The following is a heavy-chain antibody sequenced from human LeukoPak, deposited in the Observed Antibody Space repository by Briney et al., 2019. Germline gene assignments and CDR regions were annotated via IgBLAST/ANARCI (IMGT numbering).Heavy chain of an antibody. V-gene: IGHV3-21*01. D-gene: IGHD6-19*01. CDR2: ISSSSSYI. J-gene: IGHJ5*02. Sequence: SGGSLRLSCAASGFTFSSHNMIWVRQAPGKGLEWVSSISSSSSYIYYADSVKGRFTISRHNAKNSLYLQMNSLRVEDTAVYYCARDSSGWSNWFDPWGQGTLVTVS. CDR1: GFTFSSHN. CDR3: ARDSSGWSNWFDP.